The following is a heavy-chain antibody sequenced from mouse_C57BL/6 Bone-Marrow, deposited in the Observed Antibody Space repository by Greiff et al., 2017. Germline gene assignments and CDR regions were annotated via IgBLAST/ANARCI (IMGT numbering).Heavy chain of an antibody. J-gene: IGHJ3*01. V-gene: IGHV1-64*01. CDR2: IHPNSGST. CDR1: GYTFTSYW. D-gene: IGHD1-1*01. CDR3: GSYVNAY. Sequence: QVHVKQPGAELVKPGASVKLSCKASGYTFTSYWMHWVKQRPGQGLEWIGMIHPNSGSTNYNEKFKSKATLTVDKSSSTAYMQLSSLTSEDSAVYYCGSYVNAYWGQGTLVTVSA.